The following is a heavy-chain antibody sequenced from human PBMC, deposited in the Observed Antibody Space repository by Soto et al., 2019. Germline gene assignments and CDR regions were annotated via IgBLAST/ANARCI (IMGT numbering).Heavy chain of an antibody. J-gene: IGHJ4*02. CDR2: IWDDGSNK. Sequence: GGSLRLSCAASGFTFSSYGMHWVRQAPGKGLEWVAVIWDDGSNKYYADSVKGRFTISRDNSKNTLYLQMNSLRAEDTAVYYCARSLYYYDSSGYTSFDYWGQGTLVTVSS. CDR1: GFTFSSYG. V-gene: IGHV3-33*01. D-gene: IGHD3-22*01. CDR3: ARSLYYYDSSGYTSFDY.